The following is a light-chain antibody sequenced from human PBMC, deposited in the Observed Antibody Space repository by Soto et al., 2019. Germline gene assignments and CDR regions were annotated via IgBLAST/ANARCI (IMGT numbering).Light chain of an antibody. V-gene: IGKV2-30*01. CDR2: MVS. CDR1: QTLVYADGNVY. Sequence: DVVMTQSPLSLPVTLGQPASISCRSSQTLVYADGNVYLTWFQQRPGQSPRRLIYMVSNRDSGVPDRFSGSGSGTDFTLNISRVEAEDGGVYYCMQGTHWPWTFGQGTMVEIK. J-gene: IGKJ1*01. CDR3: MQGTHWPWT.